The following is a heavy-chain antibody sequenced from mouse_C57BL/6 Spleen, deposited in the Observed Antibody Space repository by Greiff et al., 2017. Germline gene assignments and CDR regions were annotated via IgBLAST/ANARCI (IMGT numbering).Heavy chain of an antibody. Sequence: QVQLQQPGAELVRPGSSVKLSCKASGYTFTSYWMHWVKQRPIQGLEWIGNIDPSDSETHYTQKFKDKATLTVDKSSSTAYMQLSSLTSEDSAVYYCARGRDYDVRYAMDYWGQGTSVTVSS. J-gene: IGHJ4*01. V-gene: IGHV1-52*01. CDR3: ARGRDYDVRYAMDY. D-gene: IGHD2-4*01. CDR2: IDPSDSET. CDR1: GYTFTSYW.